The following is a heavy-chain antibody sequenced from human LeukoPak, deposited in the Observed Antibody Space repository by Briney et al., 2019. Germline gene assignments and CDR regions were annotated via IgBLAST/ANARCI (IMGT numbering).Heavy chain of an antibody. CDR1: GFTFSTYG. CDR3: ATDGPNYNIDH. Sequence: GGSLRLSRGASGFTFSTYGMHWVRQAPGKGLEWVAMIRYDGSNKYYADSVKGRFTISRDNSKNTMYLQMDSLRAEDTAVYYCATDGPNYNIDHWGQGILVTVSS. J-gene: IGHJ4*02. CDR2: IRYDGSNK. V-gene: IGHV3-30*02. D-gene: IGHD3-9*01.